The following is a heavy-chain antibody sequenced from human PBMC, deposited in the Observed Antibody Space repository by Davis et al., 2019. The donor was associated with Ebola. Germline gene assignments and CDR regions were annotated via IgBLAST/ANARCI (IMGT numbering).Heavy chain of an antibody. J-gene: IGHJ4*02. CDR3: ARHRYYYDSSGYYLSYFDY. CDR2: IYYSGST. D-gene: IGHD3-22*01. CDR1: GGPISSYY. Sequence: MPSETLSLTCTVSGGPISSYYWSWIRQPPGKGLEWIGYIYYSGSTNYNPSLTSRVTISVDTSKNQFSLKLSSVTAAGTAVYYCARHRYYYDSSGYYLSYFDYWGQGTLVTVSS. V-gene: IGHV4-59*08.